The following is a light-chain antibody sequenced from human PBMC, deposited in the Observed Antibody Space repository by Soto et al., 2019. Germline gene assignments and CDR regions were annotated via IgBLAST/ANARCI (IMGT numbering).Light chain of an antibody. J-gene: IGKJ3*01. CDR1: QGISSY. CDR3: QQLNSYPGKS. V-gene: IGKV1-9*01. CDR2: AAS. Sequence: DIQLTQSPSFLSASVGDRVTITCRASQGISSYLAWYQQKPGKAPKLLIYAASTLQSGVPSRFSGSGSGTEFTLTISSLQPEDFATYYCQQLNSYPGKSFGPGTKVDIK.